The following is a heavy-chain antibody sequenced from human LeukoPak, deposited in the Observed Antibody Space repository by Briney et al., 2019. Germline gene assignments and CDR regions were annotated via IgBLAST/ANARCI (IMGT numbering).Heavy chain of an antibody. J-gene: IGHJ4*02. CDR2: IHTSGST. Sequence: ASETLSLTCTVSGGSISSYYWSWIRQPAGKGLEWIGRIHTSGSTNYNPSLKSRVTMSVDTSKNQFSLKVTSVTTADTAVYYCARAWQWLPLDSWGQGPLVTVSS. V-gene: IGHV4-4*07. CDR3: ARAWQWLPLDS. CDR1: GGSISSYY. D-gene: IGHD6-19*01.